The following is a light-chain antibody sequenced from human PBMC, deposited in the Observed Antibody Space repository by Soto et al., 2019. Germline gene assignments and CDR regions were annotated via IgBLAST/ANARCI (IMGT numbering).Light chain of an antibody. CDR1: QSVSSN. CDR2: SAS. CDR3: QQHNNWPLT. Sequence: EIVVTQSPATLSVSPGVRATLSSRASQSVSSNLAWYQQKPGQAPRLLIYSASTRATGIPARFSGSGSGTEFTLTISSLQSEDFAIYYCQQHNNWPLTFGGGTKVEIK. J-gene: IGKJ4*01. V-gene: IGKV3D-15*01.